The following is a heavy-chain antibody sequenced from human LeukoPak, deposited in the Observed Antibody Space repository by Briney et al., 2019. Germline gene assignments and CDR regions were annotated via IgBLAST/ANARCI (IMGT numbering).Heavy chain of an antibody. CDR3: ARDAGGMAFDY. D-gene: IGHD1-26*01. Sequence: PSETLPLTCTVSGGSISSYYWSWIRQPPGKGLEWIGYIYYSGSTNYNPSLKSRVTISVDTSKNQFSLKLSSVTAADTAVYYCARDAGGMAFDYWGQGTLVTVSS. CDR1: GGSISSYY. V-gene: IGHV4-59*01. J-gene: IGHJ4*02. CDR2: IYYSGST.